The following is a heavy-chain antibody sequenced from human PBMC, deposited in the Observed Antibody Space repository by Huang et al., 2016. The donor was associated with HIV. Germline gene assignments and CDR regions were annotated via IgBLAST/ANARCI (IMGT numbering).Heavy chain of an antibody. Sequence: QVQLVESGGGVVQPGRSLRLSCAASGFIFSNYGMHWVRPAPGKGLEWVGLISYDGSNKYYTDSVKGRFSISRDNSKNTLYLQMNSLRAEDTAVYYCALKGDSSGWEYFRHWGQGTLVTVSS. D-gene: IGHD6-19*01. CDR2: ISYDGSNK. CDR1: GFIFSNYG. J-gene: IGHJ1*01. CDR3: ALKGDSSGWEYFRH. V-gene: IGHV3-30*03.